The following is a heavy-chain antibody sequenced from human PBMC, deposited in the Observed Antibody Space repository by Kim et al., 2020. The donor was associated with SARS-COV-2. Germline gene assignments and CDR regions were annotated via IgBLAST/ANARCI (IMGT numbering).Heavy chain of an antibody. Sequence: SETLSLTCAVYGGSFSGYYWSWIRQPPGKGLEWIGEINHSGSTNYNPSLKSRVTISVDTSKNQFSLKLSSVTAADTAVYYCARGPPRAITIFGVVIISGMDVWGQGTTVTVSS. CDR2: INHSGST. D-gene: IGHD3-3*01. CDR3: ARGPPRAITIFGVVIISGMDV. V-gene: IGHV4-34*01. CDR1: GGSFSGYY. J-gene: IGHJ6*02.